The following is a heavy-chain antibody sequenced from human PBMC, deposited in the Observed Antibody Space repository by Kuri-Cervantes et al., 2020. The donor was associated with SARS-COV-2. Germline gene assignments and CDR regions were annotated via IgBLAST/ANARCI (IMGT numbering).Heavy chain of an antibody. V-gene: IGHV3-13*01. J-gene: IGHJ6*02. Sequence: GESLKISCAASGFTFSSYDMHWVRQATGKGLEWVSAIGTAGDTYYPGSVKGRFTISRENAKNSLYLQMNSLRAGDTAVYYCARGSSGWYYYYGMDVWGQGTTVTVSS. CDR2: IGTAGDT. CDR3: ARGSSGWYYYYGMDV. CDR1: GFTFSSYD. D-gene: IGHD6-19*01.